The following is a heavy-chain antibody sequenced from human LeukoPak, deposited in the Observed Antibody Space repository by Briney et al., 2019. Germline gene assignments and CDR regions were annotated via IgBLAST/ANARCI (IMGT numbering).Heavy chain of an antibody. CDR3: AKEGGSGYPSEYFDY. CDR1: GFTFDDYA. CDR2: ISWNSGSI. D-gene: IGHD3-3*01. V-gene: IGHV3-9*03. Sequence: GGSLRLSCAASGFTFDDYAMHWVRQAPGKGLEWVSGISWNSGSIGYADSVKGRFTISRDNAKNSLYLQMNSLRAEDMALYYCAKEGGSGYPSEYFDYWGQGTLVTVSS. J-gene: IGHJ4*02.